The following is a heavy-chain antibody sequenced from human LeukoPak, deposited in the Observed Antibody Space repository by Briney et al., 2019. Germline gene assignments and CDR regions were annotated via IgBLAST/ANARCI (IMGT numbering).Heavy chain of an antibody. J-gene: IGHJ4*02. CDR2: IYYSGST. D-gene: IGHD3-22*01. CDR1: GGSISSYY. Sequence: SETLSLACTVSGGSISSYYWSWIRQPPGKGLEWVGYIYYSGSTNYNPSLKSRVTISVDTSKNQFSLKLSSVTAADTAVYYCASYHYESSGYYVLDYWGQGTLVTVSS. V-gene: IGHV4-59*01. CDR3: ASYHYESSGYYVLDY.